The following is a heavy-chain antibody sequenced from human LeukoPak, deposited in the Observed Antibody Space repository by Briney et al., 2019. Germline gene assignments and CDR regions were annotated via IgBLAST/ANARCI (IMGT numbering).Heavy chain of an antibody. CDR2: ISGSGGST. Sequence: PGGSLRLSCAASGLTFSSYAMSWVRQAPGKGLEWVSAISGSGGSTYYADSVKGRFTISRDNSKNTLYLQMNSLRAEDTAVYYCAKVTGITMVRGVVMDVWGQGTTVTVSS. V-gene: IGHV3-23*01. CDR3: AKVTGITMVRGVVMDV. CDR1: GLTFSSYA. D-gene: IGHD3-10*01. J-gene: IGHJ6*02.